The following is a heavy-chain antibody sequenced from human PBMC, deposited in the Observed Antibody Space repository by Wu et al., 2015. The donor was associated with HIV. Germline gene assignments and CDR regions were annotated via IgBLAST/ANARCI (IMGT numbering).Heavy chain of an antibody. D-gene: IGHD6-25*01. CDR2: ITPNNGAT. J-gene: IGHJ4*02. V-gene: IGHV1-2*02. CDR3: ARDKDSAAAGY. CDR1: GYNFIDYY. Sequence: QVQLVQSGTEVRKPGASVKVSCKASGYNFIDYYIHWVRQAPGQGPEWMGWITPNNGATKYAQKFQGRVTMTRDTSINTAYMELSRLRSDDTAIYYCARDKDSAAAGYWGQGALVTVSS.